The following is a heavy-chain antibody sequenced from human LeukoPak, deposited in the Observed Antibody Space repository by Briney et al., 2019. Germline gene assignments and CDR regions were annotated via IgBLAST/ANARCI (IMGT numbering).Heavy chain of an antibody. CDR3: AKGDLGSCSGAKCYEFDN. V-gene: IGHV3-23*01. Sequence: PGGSLRLSCTASGFTFSTYAMNWVRQAPGKRLEWVSPIIGSGRDTYYADSVRGRITISRDNSRNTLYLQMNSLRAEDSALYYFAKGDLGSCSGAKCYEFDNWGQGTLVTVSS. D-gene: IGHD2-8*02. CDR2: IIGSGRDT. J-gene: IGHJ4*02. CDR1: GFTFSTYA.